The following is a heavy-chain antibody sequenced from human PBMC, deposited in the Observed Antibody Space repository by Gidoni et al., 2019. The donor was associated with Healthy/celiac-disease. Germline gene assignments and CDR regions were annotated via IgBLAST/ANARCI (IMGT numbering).Heavy chain of an antibody. J-gene: IGHJ3*02. Sequence: QVQLVDSGGGVVQPGRSLRLSCAASGFPVSSYAMHGVRQAPGKGLELVAVISYDGSNKYYADSVKGRFTISRDNSKNTLYLQMNSRRAEDTAVYYCAREGGYYYDSSGYSDAFDIWGQGTMVTVSS. CDR2: ISYDGSNK. CDR3: AREGGYYYDSSGYSDAFDI. V-gene: IGHV3-30*04. D-gene: IGHD3-22*01. CDR1: GFPVSSYA.